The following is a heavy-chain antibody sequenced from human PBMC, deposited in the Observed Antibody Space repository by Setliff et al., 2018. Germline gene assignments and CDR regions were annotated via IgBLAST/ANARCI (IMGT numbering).Heavy chain of an antibody. CDR2: ISPHTGNT. D-gene: IGHD2-8*01. V-gene: IGHV1-18*01. Sequence: ASVKVSCKTSGYTFDDYGIAWVRQARGQGLEWMGWISPHTGNTYYTPKLHGRVTLTTDTSARTAYMELRSLSSDDTAVYYCSRLVRFCTRTACQRLSGGEFWGQGTLVTVSS. CDR3: SRLVRFCTRTACQRLSGGEF. CDR1: GYTFDDYG. J-gene: IGHJ4*02.